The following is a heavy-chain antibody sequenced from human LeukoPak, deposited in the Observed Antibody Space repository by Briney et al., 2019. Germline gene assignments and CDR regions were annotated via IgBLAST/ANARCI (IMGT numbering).Heavy chain of an antibody. J-gene: IGHJ4*02. Sequence: GGSLRLSCAASGFTFSGSAMHWVRQASGKGLEWVGRIRSKANSYATAYAASVKGRFTISRDDSKNTAYLQMNSLKTEDTAAYYCTRDGRRSSGWYDYWGQGTLVTVSS. D-gene: IGHD6-19*01. CDR1: GFTFSGSA. CDR3: TRDGRRSSGWYDY. CDR2: IRSKANSYAT. V-gene: IGHV3-73*01.